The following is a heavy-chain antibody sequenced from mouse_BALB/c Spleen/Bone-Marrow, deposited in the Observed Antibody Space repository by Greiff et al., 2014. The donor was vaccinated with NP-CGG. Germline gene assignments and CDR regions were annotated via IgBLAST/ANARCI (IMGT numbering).Heavy chain of an antibody. CDR2: IYPGDGDT. Sequence: VQLQESGAELARPGASVKLSCKASGYTFTSYWMQWVKQRPGQGLQWIGAIYPGDGDTRYTQKFRGKATLTADKSSNTAYMQLSSLTSEDSAVYFCASPYGNYDAMDYWGQGTSVIVSS. CDR1: GYTFTSYW. V-gene: IGHV1-87*01. D-gene: IGHD2-1*01. J-gene: IGHJ4*01. CDR3: ASPYGNYDAMDY.